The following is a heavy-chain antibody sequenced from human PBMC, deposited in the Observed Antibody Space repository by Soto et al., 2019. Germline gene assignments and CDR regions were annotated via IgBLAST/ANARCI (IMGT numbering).Heavy chain of an antibody. V-gene: IGHV3-33*01. J-gene: IGHJ4*02. CDR1: GFPFSGYG. CDR2: IWYDGNNK. Sequence: ESGGGVVQPGRSLRLSCAASGFPFSGYGMHWVRQAPGKGLEWVAVIWYDGNNKYYSESVKGRFTISRDNSKNTLFLQMNSMRAEDTAIYYCARDVQSFSPAYYFDYWGQGALVTVSS. CDR3: ARDVQSFSPAYYFDY. D-gene: IGHD1-1*01.